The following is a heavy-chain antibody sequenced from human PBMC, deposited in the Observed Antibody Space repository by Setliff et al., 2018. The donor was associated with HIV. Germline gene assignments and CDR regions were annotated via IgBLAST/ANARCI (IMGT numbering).Heavy chain of an antibody. Sequence: GASVKVSCKTSGGTFSTYTIAWVRQAPGQGLEWMGRIIPIFGTPNYGQKFQGRVTITADKSTSTVYLDLRSLTSEDTAMYYCARSVWAVVVPTDPAVDAFAIWGQGTMVTVSS. CDR3: ARSVWAVVVPTDPAVDAFAI. CDR1: GGTFSTYT. CDR2: IIPIFGTP. V-gene: IGHV1-69*08. J-gene: IGHJ3*02. D-gene: IGHD2-2*01.